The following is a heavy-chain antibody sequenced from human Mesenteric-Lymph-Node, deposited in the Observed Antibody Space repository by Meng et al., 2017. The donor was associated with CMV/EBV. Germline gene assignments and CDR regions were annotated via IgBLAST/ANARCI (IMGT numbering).Heavy chain of an antibody. J-gene: IGHJ4*02. D-gene: IGHD3-9*01. Sequence: GYTLTDLSVHWVRQAPGKGLEWMGGFDPEDGGPIFAQKFQGRVSMTEDASRDTAYMELSSLRYEDTAMYFCASYDILTGPSRYYFDYWGQGTLVTVSS. CDR3: ASYDILTGPSRYYFDY. V-gene: IGHV1-24*01. CDR2: FDPEDGGP. CDR1: GYTLTDLS.